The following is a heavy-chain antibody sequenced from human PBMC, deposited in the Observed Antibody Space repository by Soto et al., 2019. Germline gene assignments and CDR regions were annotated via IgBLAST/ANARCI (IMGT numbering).Heavy chain of an antibody. CDR2: ISSSGSTI. Sequence: VQLVESGGGLVKPGGSLRLSRAASGFTFSDYYMNWIRQAPGKGLEWVPYISSSGSTIYYADSVKGRFTISRDNAKNSLYLQMNSLRAEDTAVYYCARSRAPGGSCYLCPDAFDIWGQGTMVTVSS. V-gene: IGHV3-11*01. J-gene: IGHJ3*02. CDR3: ARSRAPGGSCYLCPDAFDI. CDR1: GFTFSDYY. D-gene: IGHD2-15*01.